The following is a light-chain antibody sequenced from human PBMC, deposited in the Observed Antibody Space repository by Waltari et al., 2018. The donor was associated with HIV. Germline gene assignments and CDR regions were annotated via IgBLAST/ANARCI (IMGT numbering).Light chain of an antibody. CDR1: QTVSSNS. J-gene: IGKJ2*01. Sequence: EIVLTQSPGPQSFSPGSSASLSCRARQTVSSNSIAWYQVRPGQAPRVVIYDASYRAADIPDRFTGSGSGTNFTLTITRLEPEDFALYFCQQYALSPFTFGQGTSLEV. V-gene: IGKV3-20*01. CDR3: QQYALSPFT. CDR2: DAS.